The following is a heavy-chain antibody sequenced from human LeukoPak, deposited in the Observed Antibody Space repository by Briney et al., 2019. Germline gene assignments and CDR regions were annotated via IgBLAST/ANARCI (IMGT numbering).Heavy chain of an antibody. D-gene: IGHD4-17*01. J-gene: IGHJ4*02. CDR3: ARDTLDGDYFN. CDR2: INPSGGST. Sequence: ASVKVSCKASGYTFTSYYMHWVRQAPGQGLEWMGIINPSGGSTSYAQKFQGRVTMTRDTSTSTVYMELTSLRSEDTAVYYCARDTLDGDYFNWGQGTLVTVSS. V-gene: IGHV1-46*01. CDR1: GYTFTSYY.